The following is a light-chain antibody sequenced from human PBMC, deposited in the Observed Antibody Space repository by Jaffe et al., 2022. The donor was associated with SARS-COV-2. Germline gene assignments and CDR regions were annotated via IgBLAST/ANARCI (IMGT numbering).Light chain of an antibody. J-gene: IGKJ4*01. Sequence: EIVMTQSPATLSVSPGERATLSCRASQSVSSNLAWFHQKPGQAPRLLIYGASTRATGIPDRFSGSGSGTEFSLTISSLQSEDFAVYYCQQYNDWPRTFGGGTKVEIK. V-gene: IGKV3-15*01. CDR2: GAS. CDR1: QSVSSN. CDR3: QQYNDWPRT.